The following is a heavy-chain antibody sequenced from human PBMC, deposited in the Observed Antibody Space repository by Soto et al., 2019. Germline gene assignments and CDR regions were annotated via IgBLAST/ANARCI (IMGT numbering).Heavy chain of an antibody. CDR3: ARGGYPDTGSNTLDY. CDR2: IYYSGST. J-gene: IGHJ4*02. V-gene: IGHV4-59*01. Sequence: AETLSLTCIVSGGFISNYYCNCIRQPPGKGLEWIGYIYYSGSTNYNPSLKSRVTISVDTSKNQFSLRLRSVTPADTAVYYCARGGYPDTGSNTLDYWGRGTLVTVSS. CDR1: GGFISNYY. D-gene: IGHD3-10*01.